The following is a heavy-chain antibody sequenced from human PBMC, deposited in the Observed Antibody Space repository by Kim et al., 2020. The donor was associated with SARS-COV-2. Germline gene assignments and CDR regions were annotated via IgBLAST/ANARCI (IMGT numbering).Heavy chain of an antibody. J-gene: IGHJ3*02. CDR3: ARGWYYYDSSGQADAFDI. D-gene: IGHD3-22*01. CDR2: INHSGST. CDR1: GGSFSGYY. V-gene: IGHV4-34*01. Sequence: SETLSLTCAVYGGSFSGYYWSWIRQPPGKGLEWIGEINHSGSTNYNPSLKSRVTISVDTSKNQFSLKLSSVTAADTAVYYCARGWYYYDSSGQADAFDIWGQGTMVTGSS.